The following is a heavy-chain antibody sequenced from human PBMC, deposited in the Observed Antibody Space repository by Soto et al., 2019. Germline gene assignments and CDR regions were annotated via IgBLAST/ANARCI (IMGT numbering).Heavy chain of an antibody. CDR1: GGSISTYY. J-gene: IGHJ4*02. Sequence: QGQLQESGPGLVKPSETLSLTCSVSGGSISTYYCNWIRQPAGKGLEWIGRIDSSGSTNYSPSLKSRATMSGDTSKDPFSPKLASVAAAGPAGYYWGRGGHDFWGGPFDFWGQGNLANLSS. CDR2: IDSSGST. CDR3: GRGGHDFWGGPFDF. V-gene: IGHV4-4*07. D-gene: IGHD3-3*01.